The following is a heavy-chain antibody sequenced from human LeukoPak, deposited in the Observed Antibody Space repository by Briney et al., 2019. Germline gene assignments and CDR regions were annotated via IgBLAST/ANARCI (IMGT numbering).Heavy chain of an antibody. D-gene: IGHD3-3*01. V-gene: IGHV3-23*01. Sequence: GGSLRLSCAASGFTFNTYAMSWVRQAPGKGLEWVSGISASASSTYYADSVKGRFTISRDNSKNTLYLQMDSLRAEDTAVYYCARDRAWNYFDYWGQGTLVTVSS. CDR2: ISASASST. J-gene: IGHJ4*02. CDR1: GFTFNTYA. CDR3: ARDRAWNYFDY.